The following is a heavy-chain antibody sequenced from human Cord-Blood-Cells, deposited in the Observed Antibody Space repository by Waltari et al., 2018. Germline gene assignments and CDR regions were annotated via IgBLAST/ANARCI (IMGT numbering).Heavy chain of an antibody. CDR3: ARVGGPTYYDFWSGYYNWFDP. CDR2: INHSGST. D-gene: IGHD3-3*01. Sequence: QVQLQQWGAGLLKPSETLSLTCAVYGGSFSGYYWSWLRQPPGKGLEWIGEINHSGSTNCNPSLKGRVTISVDTSKNQSSLKLSSVTAADTAVYYCARVGGPTYYDFWSGYYNWFDPWGQGTLVTVSS. CDR1: GGSFSGYY. J-gene: IGHJ5*02. V-gene: IGHV4-34*01.